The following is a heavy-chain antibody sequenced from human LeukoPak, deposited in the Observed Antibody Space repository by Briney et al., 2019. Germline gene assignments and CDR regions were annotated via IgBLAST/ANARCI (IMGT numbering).Heavy chain of an antibody. V-gene: IGHV3-64D*09. D-gene: IGHD3-10*01. Sequence: PGESLRLSCVASGFTFSSYAMFWVRQAPGKGLKYVSAISSNGGSTHYADSVKGRFTISRDNSKNRLYLQMSSLRTEDTAVYYCVKTNQYYYGSGTYWDYWGQGTLVTVSS. J-gene: IGHJ4*02. CDR2: ISSNGGST. CDR3: VKTNQYYYGSGTYWDY. CDR1: GFTFSSYA.